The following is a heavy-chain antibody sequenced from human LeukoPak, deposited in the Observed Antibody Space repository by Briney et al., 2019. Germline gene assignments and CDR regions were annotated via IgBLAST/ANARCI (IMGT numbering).Heavy chain of an antibody. D-gene: IGHD3-10*01. Sequence: SETLSLTCTVSGGSINNYYWSWIRQPPGKGLEWIGYIYYSGNTNYNPSLKSRVTISVDTSKNQFSLNLSSVAATDTAVYYCARLLHPGSGRWWFGPWGRGTLVTVSS. J-gene: IGHJ5*02. CDR3: ARLLHPGSGRWWFGP. CDR2: IYYSGNT. CDR1: GGSINNYY. V-gene: IGHV4-59*08.